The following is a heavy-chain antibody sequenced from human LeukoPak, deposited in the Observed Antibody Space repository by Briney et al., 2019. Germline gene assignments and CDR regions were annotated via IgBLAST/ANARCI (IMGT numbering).Heavy chain of an antibody. V-gene: IGHV1-18*01. CDR3: ARGTLAAADPPYYYYYMDV. CDR1: GYTFNSYG. Sequence: ASVKVSCKTSGYTFNSYGISWVRQAPGHGLEWIGSISTSNGNTHYAQNIQGRVTLTTDTSTDTAYMELRSLRSEDTAVYYCARGTLAAADPPYYYYYMDVWGKGTTVTVSS. D-gene: IGHD6-13*01. CDR2: ISTSNGNT. J-gene: IGHJ6*03.